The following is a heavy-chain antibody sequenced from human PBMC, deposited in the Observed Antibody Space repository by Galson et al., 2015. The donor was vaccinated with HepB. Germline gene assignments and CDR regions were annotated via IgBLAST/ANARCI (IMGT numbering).Heavy chain of an antibody. D-gene: IGHD3-22*01. V-gene: IGHV3-30*18. CDR3: AKDVYYDSSGSDY. Sequence: SLRLSCAASGFTFSSYGMHWVRQAPGKGLEWVAVISYDGSNKYYADSVKGRFTISRDNSKNTLYLQMNSLRAEDTAVYYCAKDVYYDSSGSDYWGQGTLVTVSS. CDR1: GFTFSSYG. J-gene: IGHJ4*02. CDR2: ISYDGSNK.